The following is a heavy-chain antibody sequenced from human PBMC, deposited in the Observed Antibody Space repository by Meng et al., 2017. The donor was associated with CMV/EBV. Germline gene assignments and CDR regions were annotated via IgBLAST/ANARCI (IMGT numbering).Heavy chain of an antibody. V-gene: IGHV1-69*12. CDR3: ASVTGIGWWYFDL. J-gene: IGHJ2*01. D-gene: IGHD1-20*01. CDR1: GGTFSSYA. CDR2: IIPIFGTA. Sequence: QVRLVLSGGGVEKPGASVKVACKASGGTFSSYAISWVRQAPGQGLEWMGGIIPIFGTANYAQKFQGRVTITADESTSTAYMELSSLRSEDTAVYYCASVTGIGWWYFDLWGRGTLVTVSS.